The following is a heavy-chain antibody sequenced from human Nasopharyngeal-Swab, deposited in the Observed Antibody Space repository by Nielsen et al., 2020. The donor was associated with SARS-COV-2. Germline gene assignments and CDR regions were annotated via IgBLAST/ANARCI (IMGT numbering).Heavy chain of an antibody. CDR3: ARVMVRGVQGSVRAGPFYP. CDR2: ISAYNGNT. D-gene: IGHD3-10*01. CDR1: GYTFTSYG. J-gene: IGHJ5*02. V-gene: IGHV1-18*01. Sequence: ASVKVSCKASGYTFTSYGISWVRQAPGQGLEWMGWISAYNGNTKYSQKFQGRVTITRDTSASTAYMELSSLRSEDTAVYYCARVMVRGVQGSVRAGPFYPWGQGTLVTVSS.